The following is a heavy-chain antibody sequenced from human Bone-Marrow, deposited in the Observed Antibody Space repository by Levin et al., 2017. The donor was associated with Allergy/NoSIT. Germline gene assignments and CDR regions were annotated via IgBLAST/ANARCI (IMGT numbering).Heavy chain of an antibody. CDR1: GLTFRIYA. CDR3: GRDPNGDYVGAFDL. D-gene: IGHD2-8*01. V-gene: IGHV3-23*01. J-gene: IGHJ3*01. CDR2: IRASGAGT. Sequence: PGGSLRLSCAASGLTFRIYALTWVRRAPGKRLEWVSTIRASGAGTFYADSVKGRFTISRDDSKNTLYLQMNSLRAEDTALYYCGRDPNGDYVGAFDLWGQGTMVTVSS.